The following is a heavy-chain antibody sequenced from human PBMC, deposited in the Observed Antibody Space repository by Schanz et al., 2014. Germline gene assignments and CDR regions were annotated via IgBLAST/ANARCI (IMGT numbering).Heavy chain of an antibody. CDR2: IIPILDKT. J-gene: IGHJ6*02. D-gene: IGHD3-9*01. CDR3: AKVDRTRYYAMDV. V-gene: IGHV1-69*08. CDR1: GGTFSSST. Sequence: QVQLVQSGAEVKKPGSSVKVSCKASGGTFSSSTLTWVRQAPGQGLEWMGRIIPILDKTNYAQKYQGRITMTADKSTSTVDMEVSGRRSEDTAVYYCAKVDRTRYYAMDVWGQGTTVTVSS.